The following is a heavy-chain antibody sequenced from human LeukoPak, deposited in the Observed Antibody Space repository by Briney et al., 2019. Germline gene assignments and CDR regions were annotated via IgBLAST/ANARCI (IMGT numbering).Heavy chain of an antibody. V-gene: IGHV1-2*02. J-gene: IGHJ4*02. CDR1: GYTFTGYY. Sequence: ASVKVSCTASGYTFTGYYMHWVRQAPGQGLEWMGWINPNSGGTNYAQKFQGRVTMTRDTSISTAYMELSRLRSDDTAVYYCARDYDFWSGYYYFDYWGQGTLVTVSS. D-gene: IGHD3-3*01. CDR2: INPNSGGT. CDR3: ARDYDFWSGYYYFDY.